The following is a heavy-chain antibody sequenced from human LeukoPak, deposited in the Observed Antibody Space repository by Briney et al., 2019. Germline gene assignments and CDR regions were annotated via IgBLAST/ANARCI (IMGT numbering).Heavy chain of an antibody. D-gene: IGHD5/OR15-5a*01. Sequence: SVKVSCKASGYTFINHGVTWVRQAPGQGLEWMGGIIPIFGTANYAQKFQGRVTITADESTSTAYMELSSLRSEDTAVYYCARDSTTYFDYWGQGTLVTVSS. CDR3: ARDSTTYFDY. CDR1: GYTFINHG. V-gene: IGHV1-69*13. CDR2: IIPIFGTA. J-gene: IGHJ4*02.